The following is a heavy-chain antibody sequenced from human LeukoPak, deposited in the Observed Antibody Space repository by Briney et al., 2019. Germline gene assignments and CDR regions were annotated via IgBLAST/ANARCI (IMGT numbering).Heavy chain of an antibody. CDR2: ISSSGSTK. D-gene: IGHD5-18*01. J-gene: IGHJ4*02. CDR1: GFTFSSYE. CDR3: ARGAMAGPFDY. V-gene: IGHV3-48*03. Sequence: PGGSLRLSCAASGFTFSSYEMKWVRQAPGKGLEWVSYISSSGSTKYYADSVKGRFTISRDNAKNSLFLQMSGLRGEDTAVYYCARGAMAGPFDYWGQGILVTVSS.